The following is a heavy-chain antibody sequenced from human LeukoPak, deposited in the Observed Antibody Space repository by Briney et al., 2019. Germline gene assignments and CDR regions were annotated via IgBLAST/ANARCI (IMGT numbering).Heavy chain of an antibody. Sequence: GGSLRLSCAASGFTFSSYGMHWVRQAPGKGLEWVAVISYGGSNKYYASSVKGRFTISRDNSKNTLYLQMNSLRAEDTAVYYCAKDYEIGDIVVVPAAPLFDYWGQGTLVTVSS. V-gene: IGHV3-30*18. CDR3: AKDYEIGDIVVVPAAPLFDY. D-gene: IGHD2-2*01. J-gene: IGHJ4*02. CDR1: GFTFSSYG. CDR2: ISYGGSNK.